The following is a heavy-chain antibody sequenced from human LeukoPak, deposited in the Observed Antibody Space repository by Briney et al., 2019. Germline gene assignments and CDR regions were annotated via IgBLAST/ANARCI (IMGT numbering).Heavy chain of an antibody. Sequence: PSETLSLTCIVSGGSISSSRYYWGWIRQPPGKGLESIGSIYYTGSTYYNPSLKSRVTISVDTSKNQFSLKLSSVTASDTAVYYCARQAAYCSSGSCYPNWFDPWGQGTLVTVSS. V-gene: IGHV4-39*01. J-gene: IGHJ5*02. CDR3: ARQAAYCSSGSCYPNWFDP. D-gene: IGHD2-15*01. CDR2: IYYTGST. CDR1: GGSISSSRYY.